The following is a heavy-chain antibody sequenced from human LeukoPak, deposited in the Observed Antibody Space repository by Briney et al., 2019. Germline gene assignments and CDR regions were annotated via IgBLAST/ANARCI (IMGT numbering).Heavy chain of an antibody. CDR1: GFTVSSNY. Sequence: PGGSLRLSCAASGFTVSSNYMSWVRQAPGKGLEWVSVIYSGGSTYYADSVKGRFTISRDNSKNTLYPQMNSLRAEDTAVYYCAKDPLIAVAGYFDYWGQGTLVTVSS. V-gene: IGHV3-53*01. J-gene: IGHJ4*02. CDR3: AKDPLIAVAGYFDY. CDR2: IYSGGST. D-gene: IGHD6-19*01.